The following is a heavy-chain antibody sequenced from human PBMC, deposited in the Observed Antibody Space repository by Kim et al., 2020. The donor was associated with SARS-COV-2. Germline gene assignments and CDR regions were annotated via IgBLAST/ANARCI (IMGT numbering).Heavy chain of an antibody. CDR2: SSRGLT. Sequence: SSRGLTYYADSVKGRLTISRDNDKNSLYLQITNLTHDDTAIYYCTSGLDYWGQGTLVTVSS. V-gene: IGHV3-11*06. CDR3: TSGLDY. J-gene: IGHJ4*02.